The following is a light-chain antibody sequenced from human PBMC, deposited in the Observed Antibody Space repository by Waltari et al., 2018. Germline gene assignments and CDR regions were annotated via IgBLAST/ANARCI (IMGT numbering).Light chain of an antibody. J-gene: IGKJ4*01. Sequence: DIQMTQSPSTLSASVGDRVTITCRASQSIGSLLAWYQQKPGKAPKFLIYDASSLESGVPSRFSGSGSGTEFTLTINSLQPDDFATYSCQQYYSYFTFGGGAKVEIK. V-gene: IGKV1-5*01. CDR2: DAS. CDR1: QSIGSL. CDR3: QQYYSYFT.